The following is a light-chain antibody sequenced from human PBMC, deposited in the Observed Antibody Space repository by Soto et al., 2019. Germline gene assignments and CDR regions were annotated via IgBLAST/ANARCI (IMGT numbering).Light chain of an antibody. CDR1: QTINNW. CDR3: QHSNSYPWT. CDR2: HAS. Sequence: DIQMTQSPSTLSASIGDRVTITCRASQTINNWLAWYQQKPGKAPNLLIYHASNLETGVPSRFSGSAFGTEFTLPISSLQPDDFATYYCQHSNSYPWTFGQGTKVEIK. J-gene: IGKJ1*01. V-gene: IGKV1-5*01.